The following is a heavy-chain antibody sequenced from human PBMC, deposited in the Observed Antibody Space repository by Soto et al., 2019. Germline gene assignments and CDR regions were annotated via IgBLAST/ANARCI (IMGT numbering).Heavy chain of an antibody. V-gene: IGHV3-48*01. D-gene: IGHD6-13*01. J-gene: IGHJ2*01. CDR1: GFTFSSYS. CDR3: ARTLGSSSWYVAWYFDL. CDR2: ISSSSSTI. Sequence: EVQLVESGGGLVQPGGSLRLSCAASGFTFSSYSMNWVRQAPGKGLEWVSYISSSSSTIYYADSVKGRFTISRDNAKNSLYLQMNSLSAEDTAVYYCARTLGSSSWYVAWYFDLWGRGTLVTVSS.